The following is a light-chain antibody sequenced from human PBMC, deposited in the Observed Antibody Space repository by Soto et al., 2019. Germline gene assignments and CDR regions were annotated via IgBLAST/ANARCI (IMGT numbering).Light chain of an antibody. CDR1: QSLVSSDGDAY. Sequence: DVVMTQSPLSLSVTLGQSASISCRSSQSLVSSDGDAYLNWFHQRPGQSPRRLMYKVSDRDSGVPDRFSGNGSGTYFTLTINKVEAEDIGVYYCLQGTHFPPWTFGQGTKVEIK. V-gene: IGKV2-30*01. J-gene: IGKJ1*01. CDR3: LQGTHFPPWT. CDR2: KVS.